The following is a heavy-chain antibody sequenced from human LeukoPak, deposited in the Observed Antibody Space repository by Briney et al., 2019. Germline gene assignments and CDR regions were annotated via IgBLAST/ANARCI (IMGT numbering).Heavy chain of an antibody. CDR1: GGSISSGSYY. CDR2: IYTSENT. Sequence: SETLSLTCTVSGGSISSGSYYWRWLRQPAGNGLEWIGRIYTSENTNYNPSLKSRVTISLDTSKNQFSLKLRSVTAADTAVYYCATVYGSGSHDYWGQGTLVTVSS. J-gene: IGHJ4*02. D-gene: IGHD3-10*01. V-gene: IGHV4-61*02. CDR3: ATVYGSGSHDY.